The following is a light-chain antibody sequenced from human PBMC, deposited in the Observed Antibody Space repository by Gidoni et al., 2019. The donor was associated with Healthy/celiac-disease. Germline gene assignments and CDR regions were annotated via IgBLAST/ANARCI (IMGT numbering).Light chain of an antibody. CDR1: QSVSSSY. Sequence: EIVLTQSPGTLSLSPGERATLSCRASQSVSSSYLAWYQQKPGQAPRLLIYGATSIPDFTLSNSRLEPEDFAVYYCQQYGSSLLTFGGGTKVEIK. J-gene: IGKJ4*01. V-gene: IGKV3-20*01. CDR2: GAT. CDR3: QQYGSSLLT.